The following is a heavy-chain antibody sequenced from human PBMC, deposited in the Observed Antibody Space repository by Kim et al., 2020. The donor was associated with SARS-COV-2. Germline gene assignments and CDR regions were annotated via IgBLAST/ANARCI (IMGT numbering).Heavy chain of an antibody. J-gene: IGHJ6*03. Sequence: ETLSLTCTVSGGSISSYYWSWVRQPPGKGLEWIGEIHQSGSSNYNPSLKSRVSISTDTSKNQFSLRLNSVTAADTAVYYCARGPYYGGSVTSYYMDVWGKGITVTVSS. CDR3: ARGPYYGGSVTSYYMDV. D-gene: IGHD3-10*01. V-gene: IGHV4-34*01. CDR2: IHQSGSS. CDR1: GGSISSYY.